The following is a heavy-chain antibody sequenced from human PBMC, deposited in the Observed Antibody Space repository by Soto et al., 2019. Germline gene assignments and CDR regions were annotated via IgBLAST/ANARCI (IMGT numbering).Heavy chain of an antibody. CDR3: ATGTFTDFNY. D-gene: IGHD1-26*01. Sequence: ASVKVSCKASGYTFGGYYMPWVRQAPGQGLEWMGWIKPSSGGTNYAQKFQGRVTMTRDTSISTAYMELSRLRSDDTAVYYCATGTFTDFNYWGQGALVTVSS. CDR2: IKPSSGGT. J-gene: IGHJ4*02. CDR1: GYTFGGYY. V-gene: IGHV1-2*02.